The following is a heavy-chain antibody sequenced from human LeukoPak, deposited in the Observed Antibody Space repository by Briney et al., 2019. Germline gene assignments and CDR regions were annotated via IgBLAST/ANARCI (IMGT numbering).Heavy chain of an antibody. Sequence: SETLSLTCTVSGGSISSGGYYWSWIRQHPGKGLEWIGYIYYSGSTYYNPSLKSRVTISVDTSKNQSSLKLSSVTAADTAVYYCSREYSSGSDYWGQGTLVTVSS. CDR1: GGSISSGGYY. D-gene: IGHD6-19*01. CDR3: SREYSSGSDY. CDR2: IYYSGST. J-gene: IGHJ4*02. V-gene: IGHV4-31*03.